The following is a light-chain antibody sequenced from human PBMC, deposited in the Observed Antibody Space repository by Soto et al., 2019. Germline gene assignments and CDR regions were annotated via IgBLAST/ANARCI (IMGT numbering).Light chain of an antibody. Sequence: EIVLTQSPGTLSLSPGERATLSCTASQSVSSSNLAWYQQKPGQAPRLLIYGASTRATGIPARFSGSGSGTEFTLTISSLQSEDFAVYYCQQYNNWPPITFGQGTRLEIK. V-gene: IGKV3-15*01. CDR2: GAS. CDR1: QSVSSSN. J-gene: IGKJ5*01. CDR3: QQYNNWPPIT.